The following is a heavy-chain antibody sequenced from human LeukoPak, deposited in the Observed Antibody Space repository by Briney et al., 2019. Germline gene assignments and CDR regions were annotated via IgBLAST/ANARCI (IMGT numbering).Heavy chain of an antibody. V-gene: IGHV4-39*01. CDR1: GGSISSSSYY. D-gene: IGHD1-26*01. CDR3: ARWEGGSYYDFDY. J-gene: IGHJ4*02. Sequence: SETLSLTCTVSGGSISSSSYYWGWIRQPPGKGLEWIGSIYYSGSTYYNPSLKSRVTISVDTSKNQFSLKLSSVTAADTAVYYCARWEGGSYYDFDYWGQGTLVTVSS. CDR2: IYYSGST.